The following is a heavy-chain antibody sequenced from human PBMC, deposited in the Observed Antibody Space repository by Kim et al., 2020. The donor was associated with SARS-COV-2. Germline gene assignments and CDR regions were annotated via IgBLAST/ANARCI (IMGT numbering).Heavy chain of an antibody. Sequence: GGSLRLSCAASGFTFSSYEMNWVRQAPGKGLEWVSSISGSGSTIYYADSVKGRFTISRDNAKNSLYLQMNSLRAEDTAVYYCARAYLESRYYCYCRLAV. D-gene: IGHD2-21*01. V-gene: IGHV3-48*03. J-gene: IGHJ6*01. CDR1: GFTFSSYE. CDR3: ARAYLESRYYCYCRLAV. CDR2: ISGSGSTI.